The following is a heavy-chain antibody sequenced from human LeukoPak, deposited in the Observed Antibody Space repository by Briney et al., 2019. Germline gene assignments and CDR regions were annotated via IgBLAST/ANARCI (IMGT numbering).Heavy chain of an antibody. Sequence: GGSLRLSCAASGFTFSSYAMHWVRQAPGKGLEWVAVISYDGSNKYYADSVKGRFTISRDNSKNTLYLQMNSLRAEDTAVYYCARTSGNYLYFDYWGQGTLVTVSS. CDR3: ARTSGNYLYFDY. D-gene: IGHD1-26*01. J-gene: IGHJ4*02. V-gene: IGHV3-30-3*01. CDR2: ISYDGSNK. CDR1: GFTFSSYA.